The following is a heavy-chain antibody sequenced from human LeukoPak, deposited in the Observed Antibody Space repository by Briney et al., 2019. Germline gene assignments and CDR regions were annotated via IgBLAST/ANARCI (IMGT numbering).Heavy chain of an antibody. J-gene: IGHJ4*02. CDR1: GFTFSSYS. V-gene: IGHV3-21*01. D-gene: IGHD3-22*01. CDR2: ISSSSSYI. CDR3: ARDGSQAWLFDFDY. Sequence: GGSLRLSCAASGFTFSSYSMNWVRQAPGKGLQWGSSISSSSSYIYYADSVKGRFTISRDNAKNSLYLQMNSLSAEDTAVYYCARDGSQAWLFDFDYWGQGTLVTVSS.